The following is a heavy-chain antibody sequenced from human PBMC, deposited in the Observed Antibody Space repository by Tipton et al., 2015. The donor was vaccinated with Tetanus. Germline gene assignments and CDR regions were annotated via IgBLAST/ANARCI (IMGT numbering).Heavy chain of an antibody. CDR1: GFTFSTHG. Sequence: SLRLSCAASGFTFSTHGMHWVRQAPGKGLEWVADSWYDGTDKYYADSVKGRSTISRDNSKNTLYLQMNSLRAEDTSVYYCAREADCCGGRCFSGDFANCAQGTQIPVSS. CDR2: SWYDGTDK. J-gene: IGHJ4*02. D-gene: IGHD2-15*01. V-gene: IGHV3-33*01. CDR3: AREADCCGGRCFSGDFAN.